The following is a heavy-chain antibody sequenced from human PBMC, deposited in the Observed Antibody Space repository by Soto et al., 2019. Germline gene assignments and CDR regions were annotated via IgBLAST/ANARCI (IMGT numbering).Heavy chain of an antibody. J-gene: IGHJ4*02. Sequence: QVQLVESGGGVVQPGRSLRLSCAASGFTFTDYAMHWVRQSPGKGLEWLAIIWPDGNDRYNEDAVKGRFTISSDKSKNTMSLQMDNLRVEDSALYHCVRDGEFRKWNFDYWGRGAPVIVSS. CDR3: VRDGEFRKWNFDY. D-gene: IGHD2-21*01. CDR2: IWPDGNDR. V-gene: IGHV3-33*08. CDR1: GFTFTDYA.